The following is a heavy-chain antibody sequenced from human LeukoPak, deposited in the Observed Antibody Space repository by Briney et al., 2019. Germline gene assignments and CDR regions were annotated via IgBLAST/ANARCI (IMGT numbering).Heavy chain of an antibody. V-gene: IGHV3-30*01. J-gene: IGHJ3*02. D-gene: IGHD3-22*01. CDR3: ARDLLYDSSGYFSNAFDI. CDR1: GFTFSSYA. CDR2: ISYDGSNK. Sequence: GSLRLSCAASGFTFSSYAMHWVRQAPGKGLEWVAVISYDGSNKYYADSVKGRFTISRGNSKNTLYLQMNSLRAEDTAVYYCARDLLYDSSGYFSNAFDIWGQGTMVTVSS.